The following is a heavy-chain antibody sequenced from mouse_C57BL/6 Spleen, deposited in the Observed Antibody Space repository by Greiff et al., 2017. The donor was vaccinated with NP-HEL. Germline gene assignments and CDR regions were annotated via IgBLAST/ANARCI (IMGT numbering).Heavy chain of an antibody. V-gene: IGHV5-9*01. CDR2: ISGGGGNT. J-gene: IGHJ4*01. Sequence: DVQLVESGGGLVKPGGSLKLSCAASGFTFSSYTMSWVRQTPEKRLEWVATISGGGGNTYYPDSVKGRFTISRDNAKNTLYLQMSSLRSEDTALYYCARPSVVDYYAMDYWGQGTSVTVSS. CDR3: ARPSVVDYYAMDY. D-gene: IGHD1-1*01. CDR1: GFTFSSYT.